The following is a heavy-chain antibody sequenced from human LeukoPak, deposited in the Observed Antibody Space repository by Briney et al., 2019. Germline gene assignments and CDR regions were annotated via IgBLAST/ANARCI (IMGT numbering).Heavy chain of an antibody. CDR1: GFTFSRNW. V-gene: IGHV3-7*03. Sequence: GGSLRLSCAASGFTFSRNWMSWVRPAPGKGLEWVANIKQDGSEKNYVDSVKGRFTISRDNAKNSLYLQMNSLRAEDTAVYYCARDSAYCSSTSCVGDAFDIWGQGTMVTVSS. D-gene: IGHD2-2*01. CDR3: ARDSAYCSSTSCVGDAFDI. CDR2: IKQDGSEK. J-gene: IGHJ3*02.